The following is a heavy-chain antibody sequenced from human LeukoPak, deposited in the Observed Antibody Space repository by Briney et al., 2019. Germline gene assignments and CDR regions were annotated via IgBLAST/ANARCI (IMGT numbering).Heavy chain of an antibody. CDR1: GFTLSNYW. CDR3: ARGCRAIRSPADY. V-gene: IGHV3-74*01. D-gene: IGHD2-15*01. CDR2: ISPDGNIT. Sequence: PGGSLRLSCAASGFTLSNYWLHWVRQAPGEGLVWVSQISPDGNITPYADSVKGRFTISRDNSKNTLYLQMNALKAEDTAVYFCARGCRAIRSPADYWAQESLAPVSS. J-gene: IGHJ4*02.